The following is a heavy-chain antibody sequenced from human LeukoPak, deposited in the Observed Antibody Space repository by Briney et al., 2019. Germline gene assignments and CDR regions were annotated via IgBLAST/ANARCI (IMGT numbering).Heavy chain of an antibody. CDR3: ARVGDSSGYYFDY. J-gene: IGHJ4*01. CDR1: GFTFSSYG. D-gene: IGHD3-22*01. CDR2: ISGSGGST. V-gene: IGHV3-23*01. Sequence: GGSLRLSCAASGFTFSSYGMSWVRQAPGKGLEWVSAISGSGGSTYYADSVKGRFTISRDNSKNTLYLQMNSLRAEDTAVYYCARVGDSSGYYFDYWGXGTLVTVSS.